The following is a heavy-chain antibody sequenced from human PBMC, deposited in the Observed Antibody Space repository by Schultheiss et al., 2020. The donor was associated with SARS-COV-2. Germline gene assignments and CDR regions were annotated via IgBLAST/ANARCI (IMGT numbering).Heavy chain of an antibody. J-gene: IGHJ5*02. V-gene: IGHV4-59*01. CDR1: GGSISSYY. Sequence: SETLTLTCTVSGGSISSYYWSWIRQPPGKGLEWIGYIYYSGSTNYNPSLKSRVTISVDTSKNQFSLKLSSVTAADTAVYYCARGPYSYGRNWFDPWGQGTLVTVSS. CDR2: IYYSGST. D-gene: IGHD5-18*01. CDR3: ARGPYSYGRNWFDP.